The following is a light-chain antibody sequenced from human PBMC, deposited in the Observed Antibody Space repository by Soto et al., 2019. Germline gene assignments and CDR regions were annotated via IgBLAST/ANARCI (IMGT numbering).Light chain of an antibody. CDR3: QQYGSSPPIN. CDR1: QSVSSSY. CDR2: GAS. J-gene: IGKJ5*01. Sequence: EIVLTQSPGTLSLSPGERATLSCRAIQSVSSSYLAWYQQKPGQAPRLLIYGASSRATGIPDRFSGSGSGTDFTLTISRLETEDFAVYCCQQYGSSPPINFGQGTRLEIK. V-gene: IGKV3-20*01.